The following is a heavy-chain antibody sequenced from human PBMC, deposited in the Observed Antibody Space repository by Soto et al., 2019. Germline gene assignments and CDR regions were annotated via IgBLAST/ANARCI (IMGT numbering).Heavy chain of an antibody. Sequence: QVQLVESGGGVVQPGRSLRLSCAASGFTFSSYGMHWVRQAPGKGLEWVAVIWYDGSNKYYADSVKGRFTISRDNSKNTLYLQVNSLRAEDTAVYYCAREREGIAARWFDPWGQGTLVTVSS. D-gene: IGHD6-6*01. V-gene: IGHV3-33*01. J-gene: IGHJ5*02. CDR1: GFTFSSYG. CDR2: IWYDGSNK. CDR3: AREREGIAARWFDP.